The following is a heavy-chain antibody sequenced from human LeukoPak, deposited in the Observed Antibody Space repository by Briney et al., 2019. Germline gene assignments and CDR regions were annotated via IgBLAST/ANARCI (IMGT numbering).Heavy chain of an antibody. V-gene: IGHV3-7*01. D-gene: IGHD1-1*01. CDR1: GFTFRSYW. CDR2: IKQDGSEK. J-gene: IGHJ3*02. Sequence: PGGSLRLSCAGSGFTFRSYWMNWVRQAPGTGLEGLANIKQDGSEKYYVDSVKGRFTISRDNAKNSLYLQMNSLRAEDTAVYYCAREDWNDGGGFDIWGQGTMVTVSS. CDR3: AREDWNDGGGFDI.